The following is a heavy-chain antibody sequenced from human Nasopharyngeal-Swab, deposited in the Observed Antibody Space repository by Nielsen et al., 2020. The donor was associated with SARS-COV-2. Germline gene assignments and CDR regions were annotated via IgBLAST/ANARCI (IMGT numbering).Heavy chain of an antibody. Sequence: VRQMPGKGLEWMGRIDPSDSYTNYSPSFQGHVTISADKSISTTYLQWSSLKASDTAMYYCARHSGSGYFDYWGQGTLVTVSS. V-gene: IGHV5-10-1*01. CDR2: IDPSDSYT. CDR3: ARHSGSGYFDY. D-gene: IGHD2-15*01. J-gene: IGHJ4*02.